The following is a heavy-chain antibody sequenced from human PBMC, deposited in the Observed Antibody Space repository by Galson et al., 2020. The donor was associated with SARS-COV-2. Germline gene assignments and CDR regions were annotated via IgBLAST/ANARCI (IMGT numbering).Heavy chain of an antibody. J-gene: IGHJ5*02. CDR1: GFTFSDYY. CDR2: ISSSGSTI. V-gene: IGHV3-11*01. Sequence: GGSLRLSCAASGFTFSDYYMSWIRQAPGKGLEWVSYISSSGSTIYYADSVKGRFTISRDNAKNSLYLQMNSLRAEGTAVYYCASERYPAYYYDSSGVFDPWGQGTLVTVSS. CDR3: ASERYPAYYYDSSGVFDP. D-gene: IGHD3-22*01.